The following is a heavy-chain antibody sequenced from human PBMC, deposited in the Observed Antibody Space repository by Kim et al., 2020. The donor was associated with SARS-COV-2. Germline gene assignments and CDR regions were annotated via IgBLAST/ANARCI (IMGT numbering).Heavy chain of an antibody. CDR1: GYTFTGYY. Sequence: ASVKVSCKASGYTFTGYYMHWVRQAPGQGLEWMGWINPNSGGTNYAQKFQGWVTTTRDTSISTAYMELSRLRSDDTAVYYCARDRSSGWSDHGFDYWGQGSLVTVSS. J-gene: IGHJ4*02. V-gene: IGHV1-2*04. CDR3: ARDRSSGWSDHGFDY. CDR2: INPNSGGT. D-gene: IGHD6-19*01.